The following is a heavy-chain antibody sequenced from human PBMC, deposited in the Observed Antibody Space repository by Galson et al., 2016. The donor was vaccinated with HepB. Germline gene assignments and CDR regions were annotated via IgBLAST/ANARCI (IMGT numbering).Heavy chain of an antibody. J-gene: IGHJ3*02. D-gene: IGHD1-26*01. Sequence: SLRLSCAASGFTFSLYTMNWVRQAPGKGLEWVSLISNAASNKYYADSVKGRFTISRDNSKNTLYLQMNSLRTEDTATYYCANIHAGSLAFDIWGQGTKVTVSS. CDR2: ISNAASNK. CDR3: ANIHAGSLAFDI. V-gene: IGHV3-30-3*01. CDR1: GFTFSLYT.